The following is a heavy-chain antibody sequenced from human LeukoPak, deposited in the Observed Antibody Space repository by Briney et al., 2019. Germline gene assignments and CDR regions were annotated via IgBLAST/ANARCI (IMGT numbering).Heavy chain of an antibody. CDR2: INPSGGST. D-gene: IGHD3-22*01. CDR3: ARDRVGIVPAATHTMIVLLAYYYGMDV. V-gene: IGHV1-46*01. CDR1: GYTFTSYH. J-gene: IGHJ6*02. Sequence: RASVKVSCKASGYTFTSYHMHWVRQAPGQGLEWMGIINPSGGSTSYAQKFQGRVTMTRDTSTSTVYMELRSLRSDDTAVYYCARDRVGIVPAATHTMIVLLAYYYGMDVWGQGTTVTVSS.